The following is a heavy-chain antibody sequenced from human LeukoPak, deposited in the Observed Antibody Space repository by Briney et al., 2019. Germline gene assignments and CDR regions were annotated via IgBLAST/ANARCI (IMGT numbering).Heavy chain of an antibody. CDR1: GFTFSSYW. J-gene: IGHJ4*02. CDR3: ARDPPNWGFGY. V-gene: IGHV3-7*01. CDR2: IGEDGSEK. D-gene: IGHD7-27*01. Sequence: GGSLRLSCAASGFTFSSYWMTWVRQAPGKGLEWVANIGEDGSEKYYVDSVKGRFTISRDNAKKSLYLRMNSLRAEDTAVYYCARDPPNWGFGYWGQGTLVTVSS.